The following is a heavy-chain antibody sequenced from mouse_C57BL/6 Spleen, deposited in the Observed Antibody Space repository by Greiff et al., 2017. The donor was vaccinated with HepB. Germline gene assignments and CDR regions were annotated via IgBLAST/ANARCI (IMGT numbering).Heavy chain of an antibody. CDR2: IDPSDSYT. V-gene: IGHV1-50*01. D-gene: IGHD4-1*01. CDR3: ARSGAGTKYFDV. J-gene: IGHJ1*03. CDR1: GYTFTSYW. Sequence: QVQLKQPGAELVKPGASVKLSCKASGYTFTSYWMQWVKQRPGQGLEWIGEIDPSDSYTNYNQKFKGKATLTVDTSSSTAYMQLSSLTSEDSAVYYCARSGAGTKYFDVWGTGTTVTVSS.